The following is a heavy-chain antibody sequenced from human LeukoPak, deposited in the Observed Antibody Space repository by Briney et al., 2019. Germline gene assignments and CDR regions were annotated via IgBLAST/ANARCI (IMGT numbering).Heavy chain of an antibody. D-gene: IGHD4-23*01. CDR1: GFSFSSYW. J-gene: IGHJ4*02. Sequence: PGGSLRLACAASGFSFSSYWRHWVRQAPGKGLVWVSRIKSDGSSNMYADSVRGRFTISRDNAKNTLYLQMNSLRAEDTAVYYCARDLDYGGRSNFDHWGQGTLVTVSS. CDR3: ARDLDYGGRSNFDH. CDR2: IKSDGSSN. V-gene: IGHV3-74*03.